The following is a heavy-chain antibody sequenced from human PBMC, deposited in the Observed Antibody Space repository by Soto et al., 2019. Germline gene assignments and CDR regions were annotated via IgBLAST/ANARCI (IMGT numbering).Heavy chain of an antibody. CDR1: GFTLSDHF. Sequence: EVQLVESGGGLVQPGGSLRLSCAVSGFTLSDHFMDWVRQAPGKGLEWVGRTKNKVSSYATEYAASVKGRFTISRDDSYNALYLQMSSLRTEDTAVYYCVAYLSYCVNWGQGPLVTVSS. D-gene: IGHD2-2*01. J-gene: IGHJ4*02. CDR2: TKNKVSSYAT. CDR3: VAYLSYCVN. V-gene: IGHV3-72*01.